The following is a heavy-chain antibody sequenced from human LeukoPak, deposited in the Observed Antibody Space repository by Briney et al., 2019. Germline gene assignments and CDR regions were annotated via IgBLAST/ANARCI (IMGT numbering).Heavy chain of an antibody. D-gene: IGHD6-19*01. CDR1: GFTFSSYA. J-gene: IGHJ4*02. CDR2: ISGSGGST. Sequence: GGSLRLSCAASGFTFSSYAMSWVRQAPGRGLKWVSAISGSGGSTYYADSVKGRFTISRDNSKNTLYLQMNSLRAEDTAVYYCAKDEGRAVAGTFDYWGQGTLVTVSS. V-gene: IGHV3-23*01. CDR3: AKDEGRAVAGTFDY.